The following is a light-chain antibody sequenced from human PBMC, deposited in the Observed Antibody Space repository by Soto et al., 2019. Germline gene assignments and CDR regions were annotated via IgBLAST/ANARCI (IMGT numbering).Light chain of an antibody. V-gene: IGLV2-14*01. CDR3: SSYTTSTTWV. CDR2: EVS. CDR1: NSDVGGYNY. Sequence: QSALTQPASVSGSPGQSIAISCTGTNSDVGGYNYVSWYQHHPGKAPKLMIHEVSNRPSGVSNRFSGSKSGNTASLTISGLQAEDEADYYCSSYTTSTTWVFGGGTKLTVL. J-gene: IGLJ3*02.